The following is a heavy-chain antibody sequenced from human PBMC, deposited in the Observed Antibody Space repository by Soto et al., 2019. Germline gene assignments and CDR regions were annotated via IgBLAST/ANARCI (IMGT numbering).Heavy chain of an antibody. V-gene: IGHV3-48*01. CDR2: ISSSSSTI. Sequence: GGSLRLSCAASGFTFSTYSMNWVRQAPGKGLEWVSYISSSSSTIYYADSVKGRFTISRDNSKNTLYLQMNSLGAEDTAVYYCARDFVVGGPTINYYYGMDVWGQGTTVTVSS. CDR1: GFTFSTYS. D-gene: IGHD1-26*01. CDR3: ARDFVVGGPTINYYYGMDV. J-gene: IGHJ6*02.